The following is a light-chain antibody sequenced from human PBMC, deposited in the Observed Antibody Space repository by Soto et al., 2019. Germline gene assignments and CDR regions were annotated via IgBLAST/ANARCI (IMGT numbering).Light chain of an antibody. V-gene: IGKV3-11*01. CDR3: QQRNNWPPSIT. J-gene: IGKJ5*01. CDR1: QSLDSH. Sequence: EIVLTQSQATLSLSPGERATLSCRASQSLDSHLAWYQQKPGQAPRLLIHDASSRATGIPARFSGSGSGTDFTLTISSLEPEDFAVYYCQQRNNWPPSITFGQGTRLEIK. CDR2: DAS.